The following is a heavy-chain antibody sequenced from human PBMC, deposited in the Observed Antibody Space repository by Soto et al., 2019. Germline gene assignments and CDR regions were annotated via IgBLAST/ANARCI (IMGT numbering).Heavy chain of an antibody. Sequence: QVQLVQSGAEVKKPGASVKVSCKASGYTFTGYYMHWVRQAPGQGLEWMGWINPNSGDTNYAQKFQGWVTMTRDTSISTAYMELSRLRSDDTAVYYCARNNFDYYYYGMDVWGQGTTVTVSS. CDR2: INPNSGDT. J-gene: IGHJ6*02. CDR3: ARNNFDYYYYGMDV. V-gene: IGHV1-2*04. D-gene: IGHD1-20*01. CDR1: GYTFTGYY.